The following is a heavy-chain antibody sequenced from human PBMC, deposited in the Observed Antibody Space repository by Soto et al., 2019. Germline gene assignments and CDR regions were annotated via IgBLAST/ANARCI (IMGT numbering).Heavy chain of an antibody. CDR2: IYSDGRT. CDR1: GFIVSSDY. D-gene: IGHD6-19*01. V-gene: IGHV3-53*01. Sequence: EVQLVESGGGVIQPGGSLRLSCAASGFIVSSDYMSWVRQAPGKGLEWVSVIYSDGRTYYADSVKGRFTISRDNYENTLYLQMNSLRAEDTALYYCARELWSSAWKNYFEYWGQGTLVTVSS. CDR3: ARELWSSAWKNYFEY. J-gene: IGHJ4*02.